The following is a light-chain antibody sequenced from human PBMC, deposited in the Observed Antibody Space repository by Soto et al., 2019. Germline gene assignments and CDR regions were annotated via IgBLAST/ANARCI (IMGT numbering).Light chain of an antibody. J-gene: IGLJ2*01. Sequence: QSALTQPASVSGSPGQSITISCTGTSSDVGAYTYVSWYQQHPGKAPKLMIFEVSDRPSGVSNRVSGSKSGNTASLTISGLQAEDEADYYCSSYTTSNTLVFGGGTKVTVL. CDR3: SSYTTSNTLV. CDR2: EVS. V-gene: IGLV2-14*01. CDR1: SSDVGAYTY.